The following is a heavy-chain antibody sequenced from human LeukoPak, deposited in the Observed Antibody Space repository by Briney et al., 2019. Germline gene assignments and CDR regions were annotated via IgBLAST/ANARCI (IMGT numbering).Heavy chain of an antibody. V-gene: IGHV1-8*03. Sequence: ASVKASCKASGYTFNTFDINWVRQATGQGPEWMGWVNPYNDKTVYAPKFQGRVSISSNNSINTAYMEFSGLKSDDTAVYYCARGRRLRGVASRPIYYYYYMDVWGGGTTVTVSS. J-gene: IGHJ6*03. CDR3: ARGRRLRGVASRPIYYYYYMDV. D-gene: IGHD3-10*01. CDR2: VNPYNDKT. CDR1: GYTFNTFD.